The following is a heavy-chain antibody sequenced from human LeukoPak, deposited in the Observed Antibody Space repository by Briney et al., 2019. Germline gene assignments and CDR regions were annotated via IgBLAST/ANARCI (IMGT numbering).Heavy chain of an antibody. CDR2: IIPIFGTA. CDR1: GGTFSSYA. D-gene: IGHD3-10*01. CDR3: ARAMVRGVITNWFDP. V-gene: IGHV1-69*13. Sequence: SVTVSCKASGGTFSSYAISWVRQAPGQGLEWRGGIIPIFGTANYAQKFQGRVTITADESTSTAYMELSSLRSEDTAVYYCARAMVRGVITNWFDPWGQGTLVTVSS. J-gene: IGHJ5*02.